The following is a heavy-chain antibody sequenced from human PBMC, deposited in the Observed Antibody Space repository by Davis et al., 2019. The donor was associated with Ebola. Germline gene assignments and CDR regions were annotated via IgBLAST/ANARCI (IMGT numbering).Heavy chain of an antibody. J-gene: IGHJ6*02. CDR1: GGSISSSNYH. Sequence: GSLRLSCTVSGGSISSSNYHWGWIRQPPGKGLEWIGYIYYSGSTNYNPSLKSRVTISVDTSKNQFSLKLSSVTAADTAVYYCARELGGLDVWGQGTTVTVSS. CDR3: ARELGGLDV. CDR2: IYYSGST. V-gene: IGHV4-61*05. D-gene: IGHD6-13*01.